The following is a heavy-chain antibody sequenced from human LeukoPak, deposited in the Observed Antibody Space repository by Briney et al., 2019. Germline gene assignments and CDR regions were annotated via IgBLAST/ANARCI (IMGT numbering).Heavy chain of an antibody. V-gene: IGHV3-30*18. D-gene: IGHD6-19*01. CDR1: GFTFSSYG. CDR3: AKARSLGQWLVPNDY. J-gene: IGHJ4*02. CDR2: ISYDGSNK. Sequence: GGSLRLSCAASGFTFSSYGMHWVRQAPGKGLEWVAVISYDGSNKYYADSVKGRFTISRDNSKNTLYLQMNSLRAEDTAVYYCAKARSLGQWLVPNDYWGQGTLVTVSS.